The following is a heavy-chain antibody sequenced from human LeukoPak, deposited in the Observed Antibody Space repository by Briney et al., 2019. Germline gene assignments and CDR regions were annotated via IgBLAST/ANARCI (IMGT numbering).Heavy chain of an antibody. CDR2: FYASGST. J-gene: IGHJ4*02. CDR1: GVSISSYY. Sequence: SETLSLTCTVSGVSISSYYWSWIRQPAGKGLEWIGRFYASGSTNYNPSLKSRVTMSVDMSKNQFSLKLSSVTAADTAVYYCARDRYYYDSSGGRGLDYWGQGTLVTVSS. D-gene: IGHD3-22*01. V-gene: IGHV4-4*07. CDR3: ARDRYYYDSSGGRGLDY.